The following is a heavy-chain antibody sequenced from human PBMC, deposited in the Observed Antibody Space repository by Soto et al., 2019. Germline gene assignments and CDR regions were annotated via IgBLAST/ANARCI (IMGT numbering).Heavy chain of an antibody. CDR3: TTDSYSTIIIVRFDY. CDR2: IKSKTDGGTT. V-gene: IGHV3-15*07. J-gene: IGHJ4*01. CDR1: GFNFTNAW. Sequence: PVGPMRLSCAASGFNFTNAWINWVRQDTGKGLEWVGRIKSKTDGGTTDYAEPVKGRFAISRDDSNNMVYLQMNSLKIKDTAVYYCTTDSYSTIIIVRFDYWGHGTLVTVSS. D-gene: IGHD3-22*01.